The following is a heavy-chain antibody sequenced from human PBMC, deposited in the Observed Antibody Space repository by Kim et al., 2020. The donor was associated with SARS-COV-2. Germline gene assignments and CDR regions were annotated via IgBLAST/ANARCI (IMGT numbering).Heavy chain of an antibody. CDR1: GGSLSGYY. CDR3: ARVPLHYDGFDY. CDR2: SNQSGRTT. D-gene: IGHD5-12*01. Sequence: SETLSLTCAVYGGSLSGYYWTWIRQPPGKGLQWIGESNQSGRTTFYDPSLETRVTISVDTSRNQFSLRLTSVTVADTAIYYCARVPLHYDGFDYWGQGTLVTVSS. J-gene: IGHJ4*02. V-gene: IGHV4-34*01.